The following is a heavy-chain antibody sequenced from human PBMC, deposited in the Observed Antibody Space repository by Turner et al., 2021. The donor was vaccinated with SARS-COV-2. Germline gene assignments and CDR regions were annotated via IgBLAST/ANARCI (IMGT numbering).Heavy chain of an antibody. CDR1: WFTVSSNY. CDR3: ARGYSSGWYQSGAFDI. V-gene: IGHV3-53*01. Sequence: EVQLVESGGGLIQPGGSLRLSCAASWFTVSSNYMSWVRQAPGKGLEWVSVIYSGGSTYYADSVKGRFTISRDNSKNTLYLQMNSLRAEDTAVYYCARGYSSGWYQSGAFDIWGQGTMVTVSS. CDR2: IYSGGST. D-gene: IGHD6-19*01. J-gene: IGHJ3*02.